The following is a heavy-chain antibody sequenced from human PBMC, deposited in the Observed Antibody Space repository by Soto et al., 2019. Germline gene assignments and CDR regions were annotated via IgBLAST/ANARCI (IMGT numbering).Heavy chain of an antibody. V-gene: IGHV3-30-3*01. CDR2: ISYDGSNK. CDR3: DRLDGGWYFDY. D-gene: IGHD6-19*01. Sequence: GGSLRLSCAASGFTFSSNAMHWVRQTPGKGLEWVAVISYDGSNKYYADSVKGRFTISRDNSKNTFFLQMSSLRTDDTAVYYCDRLDGGWYFDYWGQGTLVTVSS. CDR1: GFTFSSNA. J-gene: IGHJ4*02.